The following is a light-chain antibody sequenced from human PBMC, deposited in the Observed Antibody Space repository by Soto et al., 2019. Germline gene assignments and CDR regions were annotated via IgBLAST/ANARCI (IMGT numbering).Light chain of an antibody. CDR1: SSDVGGYNY. CDR3: SSYTSSSTYV. CDR2: DVS. J-gene: IGLJ1*01. V-gene: IGLV2-14*01. Sequence: QSVLTQPASVSGSPGQSITISCTGTSSDVGGYNYVSWYQQHPGKAPKLMIYDVSNRPSGGSNRFSGSKSGNTASLTIYGLQAEDEADYYCSSYTSSSTYVFGTGTKVTVL.